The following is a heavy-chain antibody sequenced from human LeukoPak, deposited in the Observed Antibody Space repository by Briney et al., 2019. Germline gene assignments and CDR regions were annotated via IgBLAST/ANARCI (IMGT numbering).Heavy chain of an antibody. V-gene: IGHV4-59*01. CDR2: IYYSGST. J-gene: IGHJ3*02. CDR3: ATSGATSAFDI. CDR1: SDSIIGYY. D-gene: IGHD1-26*01. Sequence: SETLSLTCSVSSDSIIGYYWSWIRQPPGKGLEWIGYIYYSGSTNYNPSLKSRVTISVDTSKNQFSLKLSSVTAADTAVYYCATSGATSAFDIWGQGTMVTVSS.